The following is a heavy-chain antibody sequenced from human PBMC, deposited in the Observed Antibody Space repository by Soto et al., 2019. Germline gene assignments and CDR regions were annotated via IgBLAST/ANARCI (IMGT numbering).Heavy chain of an antibody. CDR1: GFSLSTSGVG. CDR2: IYCDDDK. CDR3: AHVLVVVANYGMDV. V-gene: IGHV2-5*02. Sequence: QITLKESGPTLVKPTQTRTLTCTFSGFSLSTSGVGVGWIRQPPGKALEWLALIYCDDDKRYSPSLTSRLTITKETTKNQVVLKMTNMDPVDTATYYCAHVLVVVANYGMDVWGQGTTVTVSS. D-gene: IGHD2-15*01. J-gene: IGHJ6*02.